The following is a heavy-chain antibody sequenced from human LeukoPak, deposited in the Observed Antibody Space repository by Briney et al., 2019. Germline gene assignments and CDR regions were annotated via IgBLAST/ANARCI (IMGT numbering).Heavy chain of an antibody. V-gene: IGHV4-34*01. Sequence: SETLSLTCAVYGGSFSGYYWSWIRQPPGKGPEWIGEINHSGSTNYNPSLKSRVTISVDTSKNQFSLKLSSVTAADTAVYYCARKSWYFDLWGRGTLVTVSS. CDR3: ARKSWYFDL. CDR1: GGSFSGYY. CDR2: INHSGST. J-gene: IGHJ2*01.